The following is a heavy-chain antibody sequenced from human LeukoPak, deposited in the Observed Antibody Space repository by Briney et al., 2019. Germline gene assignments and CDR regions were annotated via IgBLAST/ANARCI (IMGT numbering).Heavy chain of an antibody. CDR3: ARDTGQQLGGAFDI. CDR2: IYYSGST. D-gene: IGHD6-13*01. J-gene: IGHJ3*02. V-gene: IGHV4-59*12. CDR1: GGSISSYY. Sequence: SETLSLTCTVSGGSISSYYWSWIRQPPGKGLGWIGYIYYSGSTNYNPSLKSRVTISVDKSKNQFSLKLSSVTAADTAVYYCARDTGQQLGGAFDIWGQGTMVTVSS.